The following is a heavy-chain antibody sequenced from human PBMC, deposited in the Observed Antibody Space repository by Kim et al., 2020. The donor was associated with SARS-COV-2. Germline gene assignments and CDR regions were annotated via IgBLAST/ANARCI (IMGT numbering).Heavy chain of an antibody. CDR2: IYDSGST. CDR3: ARQVIKCDFWSVYYQGPIGV. V-gene: IGHV4-39*01. Sequence: SETLSLTCTVSGGSISSSSYYWGWIRQPPGKGLEWIGSIYDSGSTYYNPSLKSRVTISVDTSKNQFSLKLSSVTAADTAVYYGARQVIKCDFWSVYYQGPIGVWGQGTTVTVSS. J-gene: IGHJ6*02. D-gene: IGHD3-3*01. CDR1: GGSISSSSYY.